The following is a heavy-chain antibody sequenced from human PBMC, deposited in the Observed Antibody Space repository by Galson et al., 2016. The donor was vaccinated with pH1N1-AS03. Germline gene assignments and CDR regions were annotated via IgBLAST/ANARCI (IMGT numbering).Heavy chain of an antibody. CDR1: GFIFSDSY. J-gene: IGHJ4*02. CDR3: AREPRGWCGERKVDYFDY. V-gene: IGHV3-11*01. Sequence: SLRLSCAASGFIFSDSYMSWIRQAPGKGLEWISHISSSGSTKSYADSVKGRFTISRDNAKNSLYLQMNSLIPEDTAVYYCAREPRGWCGERKVDYFDYWGQGTLVAVSP. CDR2: ISSSGSTK. D-gene: IGHD3-10*01.